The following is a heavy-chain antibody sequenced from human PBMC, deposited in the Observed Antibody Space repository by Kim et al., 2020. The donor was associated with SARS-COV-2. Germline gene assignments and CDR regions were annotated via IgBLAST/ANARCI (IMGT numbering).Heavy chain of an antibody. CDR2: VNDRGEH. Sequence: SETLSLTCDVSGGSISSDYWVWIRQSPENGLEWLGEVNDRGEHTYNPSLKSRISISVNTSKTAFSLSLTTVTAADTAVYFCARGQTTSAFRRSQLPVIYGSVSLDDGDHGTLVTISS. J-gene: IGHJ4*03. CDR3: ARGQTTSAFRRSQLPVIYGSVSLDD. CDR1: GGSISSDY. V-gene: IGHV4-34*01. D-gene: IGHD2-21*01.